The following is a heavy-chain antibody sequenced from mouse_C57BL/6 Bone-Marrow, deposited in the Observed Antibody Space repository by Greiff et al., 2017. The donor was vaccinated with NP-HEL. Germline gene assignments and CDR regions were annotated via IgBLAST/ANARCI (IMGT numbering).Heavy chain of an antibody. CDR2: ISYDGST. J-gene: IGHJ3*01. CDR3: AREGGYYGSPFAY. V-gene: IGHV3-6*01. CDR1: GYSIISGYY. Sequence: DVKLQESGPGLVKPSQSLSLTCSVTGYSIISGYYWNWIRQFPGNKLEWMAYISYDGSTNYNPSLKNRISITRDRSKNQFFLKLTSVTTEDTDTYYCAREGGYYGSPFAYWGQGTLVTVSA. D-gene: IGHD1-1*01.